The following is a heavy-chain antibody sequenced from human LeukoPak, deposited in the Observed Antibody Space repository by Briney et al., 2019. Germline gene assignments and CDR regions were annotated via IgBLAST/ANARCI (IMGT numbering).Heavy chain of an antibody. Sequence: PSETLSLTCTVSGGSMSNHYWNWIRQPAGKGLEWIGRIYASGSTNYNPSLKSRVTMSVDTSKNQFSLKLSSVTAADTAVYYCARCDSSGYRYYFDYWGQGTLVTVSS. V-gene: IGHV4-4*07. D-gene: IGHD3-22*01. CDR3: ARCDSSGYRYYFDY. CDR2: IYASGST. J-gene: IGHJ4*02. CDR1: GGSMSNHY.